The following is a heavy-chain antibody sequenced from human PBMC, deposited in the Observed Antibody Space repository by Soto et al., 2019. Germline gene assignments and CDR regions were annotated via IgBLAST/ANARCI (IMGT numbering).Heavy chain of an antibody. CDR1: GFIFNNYA. D-gene: IGHD3-10*01. CDR3: AESSRLAPGLTPGY. Sequence: GGSLRLSCAASGFIFNNYAMIWVRQAPGKGLEWVSVISGVGDTTYYADSVKGRFVISRDSSKNTLYLQMDSRRAEDTAIYYCAESSRLAPGLTPGYWGQGTAVTVSS. V-gene: IGHV3-23*01. J-gene: IGHJ4*02. CDR2: ISGVGDTT.